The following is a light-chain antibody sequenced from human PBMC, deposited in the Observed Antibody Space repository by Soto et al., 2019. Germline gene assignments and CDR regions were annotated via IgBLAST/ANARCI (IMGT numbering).Light chain of an antibody. CDR3: QQYNSSPLT. Sequence: DIQMTQSPSTLSASVGDRVTITCRANQSISDWLAWYQQKPGKAPKLLIYDASNLESGVPSRFSGSGSGTEFTLTMSCLQPDDFATYYCQQYNSSPLTFGGGTKMEIK. V-gene: IGKV1-5*01. CDR1: QSISDW. CDR2: DAS. J-gene: IGKJ4*01.